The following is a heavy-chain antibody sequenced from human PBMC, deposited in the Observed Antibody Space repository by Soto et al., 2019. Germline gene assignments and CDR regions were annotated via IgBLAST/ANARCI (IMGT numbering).Heavy chain of an antibody. Sequence: ASVKVSCKASGYTFTSYAMHWVRQAPGQRLEWMGWINAGNGNTKYSQKFQGRVTITRDTSASTAYMELSSLRSEDTAVYYCASSATLRLLEWLRAAFDIWGQGTMVTVSS. CDR2: INAGNGNT. J-gene: IGHJ3*02. D-gene: IGHD3-3*01. V-gene: IGHV1-3*01. CDR1: GYTFTSYA. CDR3: ASSATLRLLEWLRAAFDI.